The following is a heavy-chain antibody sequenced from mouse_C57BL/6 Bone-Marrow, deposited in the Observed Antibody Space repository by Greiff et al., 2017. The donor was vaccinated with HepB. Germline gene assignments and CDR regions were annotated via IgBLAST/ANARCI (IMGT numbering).Heavy chain of an antibody. CDR1: GFTFTDYY. J-gene: IGHJ4*01. Sequence: EVKLMESGGGLVQPGGSLSLSCAASGFTFTDYYMSWVRQPPGKALEWLGFIRNKANGYTTEYSASVKGRFTISRDNSQSILYLQMNALRAEDSATYYGARPYYGNYAAMDYWGQGTSVTVSS. CDR3: ARPYYGNYAAMDY. V-gene: IGHV7-3*01. D-gene: IGHD2-10*01. CDR2: IRNKANGYTT.